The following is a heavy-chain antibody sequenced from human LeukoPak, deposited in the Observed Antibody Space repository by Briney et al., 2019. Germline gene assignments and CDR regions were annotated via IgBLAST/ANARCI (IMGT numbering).Heavy chain of an antibody. CDR3: VRDNRSYNFDY. CDR1: GFTFSSYW. J-gene: IGHJ4*02. CDR2: INSDGSST. V-gene: IGHV3-74*01. Sequence: GGSLRLSCAASGFTFSSYWMHWVRQAPGKGLVWVSRINSDGSSTSHADSVKGRFTISRDNAKNTVYLQMNSLRAEDTAVYYCVRDNRSYNFDYWGQGTLVTVSS. D-gene: IGHD1-26*01.